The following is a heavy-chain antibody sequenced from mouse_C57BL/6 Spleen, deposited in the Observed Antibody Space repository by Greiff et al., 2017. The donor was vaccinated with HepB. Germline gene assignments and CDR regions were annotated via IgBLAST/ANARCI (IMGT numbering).Heavy chain of an antibody. CDR1: GYAFSSSW. V-gene: IGHV1-82*01. D-gene: IGHD3-2*02. CDR2: IYPGDGDT. J-gene: IGHJ4*01. Sequence: QVQLQQSGPELVKPGASVKISCKASGYAFSSSWMNWVKQRPGKGLEWIGRIYPGDGDTNYNGKFKGKATLTADKSSSTAYMQLSSLTSEDSAVYCCARGDSSGLVYYYAMDYWGQGTSVTVSS. CDR3: ARGDSSGLVYYYAMDY.